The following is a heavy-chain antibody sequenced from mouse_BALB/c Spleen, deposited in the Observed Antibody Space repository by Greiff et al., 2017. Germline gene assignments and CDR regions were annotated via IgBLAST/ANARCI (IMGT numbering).Heavy chain of an antibody. J-gene: IGHJ3*01. Sequence: VQLKQSGAELVKPGASVKLSCTASGFNIKDTYMHWVKQRPEQGLEWIGRIDPANGNTKYDPKFQGKATITADTSSNTAYLQLSSLTSEDTAVYYCARGTMITTGAYWGQGTLVTVAA. CDR3: ARGTMITTGAY. D-gene: IGHD2-4*01. V-gene: IGHV14-3*02. CDR2: IDPANGNT. CDR1: GFNIKDTY.